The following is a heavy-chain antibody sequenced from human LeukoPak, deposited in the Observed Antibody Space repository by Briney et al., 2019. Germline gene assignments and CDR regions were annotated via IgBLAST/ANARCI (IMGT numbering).Heavy chain of an antibody. Sequence: ASVRVSCKASGYTFTSYAMNWVRQAPGQGLEWMGWINTNTGNPTYAQGFTGRFVFSLDTSVSTAYLQISSLKAEDTAVYYCASLPDIVATSQDLGGGDFDYWGQGTLVTVSS. CDR3: ASLPDIVATSQDLGGGDFDY. J-gene: IGHJ4*02. V-gene: IGHV7-4-1*02. D-gene: IGHD5-12*01. CDR2: INTNTGNP. CDR1: GYTFTSYA.